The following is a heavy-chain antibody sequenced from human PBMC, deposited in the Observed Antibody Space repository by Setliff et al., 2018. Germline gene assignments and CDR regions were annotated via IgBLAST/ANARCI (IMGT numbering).Heavy chain of an antibody. V-gene: IGHV1-69*13. D-gene: IGHD3-10*01. CDR3: ARIIGMGQRDYFDY. Sequence: SVKVSCKASGGTFNTYAINWVRQAPGQGLAWMGGIVPVFGTRNYAQKFQGRVTFSADDSANTAYMELTSLASEDTAVYYCARIIGMGQRDYFDYWGQGTVVTVSS. J-gene: IGHJ4*02. CDR1: GGTFNTYA. CDR2: IVPVFGTR.